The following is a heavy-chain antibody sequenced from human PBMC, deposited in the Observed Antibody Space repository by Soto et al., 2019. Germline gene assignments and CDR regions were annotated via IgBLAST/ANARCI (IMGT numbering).Heavy chain of an antibody. CDR1: GFSFSNYN. Sequence: LRLSCVASGFSFSNYNMNWVRQAPGKGLEWVSYITDSSDTVHYADSVRGRFTISRDNAESSLYLQMNSLRDEDTAVYFCARDFGHGYYLDYWGRGTLVTVSS. CDR3: ARDFGHGYYLDY. CDR2: ITDSSDTV. V-gene: IGHV3-48*02. J-gene: IGHJ4*02. D-gene: IGHD3-3*01.